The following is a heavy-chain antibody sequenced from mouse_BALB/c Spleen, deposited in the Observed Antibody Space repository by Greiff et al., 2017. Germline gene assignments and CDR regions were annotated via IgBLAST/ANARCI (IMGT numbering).Heavy chain of an antibody. Sequence: QVQLQQSGPELVKPGASVKISCKASGYAFSSSWMNWVKQRPGQGLEWIGRIYPGDGDTNYNGKFKGKATLTADKSSSTAYMQLSSLTSVDSAVYFCARSLTVVATNFDYWGQGTTLTVSS. V-gene: IGHV1-82*01. CDR1: GYAFSSSW. CDR3: ARSLTVVATNFDY. D-gene: IGHD1-1*01. J-gene: IGHJ2*01. CDR2: IYPGDGDT.